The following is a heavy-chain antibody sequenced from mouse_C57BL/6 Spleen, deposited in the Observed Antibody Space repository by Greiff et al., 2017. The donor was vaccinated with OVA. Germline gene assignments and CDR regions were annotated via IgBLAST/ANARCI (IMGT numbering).Heavy chain of an antibody. V-gene: IGHV2-5*01. CDR1: GFSLTSYG. J-gene: IGHJ4*01. CDR2: IWRGGST. Sequence: VQGVESGPGLVQPSQSLSITCTVSGFSLTSYGVHWVRQSPGKGLEWLGVIWRGGSTDYNAAFMSRLSITKDNSKSQVFFKMNSLQADDTAIYYCAKNYYYGSSHYAMDYWGQGTSVTVSS. CDR3: AKNYYYGSSHYAMDY. D-gene: IGHD1-1*01.